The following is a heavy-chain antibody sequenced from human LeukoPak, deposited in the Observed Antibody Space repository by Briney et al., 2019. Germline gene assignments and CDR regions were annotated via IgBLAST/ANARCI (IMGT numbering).Heavy chain of an antibody. CDR3: ASRYGDYPIDY. Sequence: SETLSLTCTVSGGSISGSTYFWGWIRQPPGKGLEWIGEIYHSGSTNYNPSLKSRVTISVDKSKNQFSLKLSSVTAADTAVYYCASRYGDYPIDYWGQGTLVTVSS. CDR2: IYHSGST. V-gene: IGHV4-39*07. J-gene: IGHJ4*02. D-gene: IGHD4-17*01. CDR1: GGSISGSTYF.